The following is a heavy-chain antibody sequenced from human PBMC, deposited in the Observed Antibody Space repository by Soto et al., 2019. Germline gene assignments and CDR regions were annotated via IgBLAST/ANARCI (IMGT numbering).Heavy chain of an antibody. D-gene: IGHD6-13*01. Sequence: GGSLRLSCAASGFTFSSYAMSWVRQAPGKGLEWVSAISGGGGSTYYADSVKGRFTISRDNSKNTLYLQMNSLRAEDTAVYYCAKAGSSSWYVPDYFDYWGQGTLVTVSS. CDR3: AKAGSSSWYVPDYFDY. CDR1: GFTFSSYA. V-gene: IGHV3-23*01. J-gene: IGHJ4*02. CDR2: ISGGGGST.